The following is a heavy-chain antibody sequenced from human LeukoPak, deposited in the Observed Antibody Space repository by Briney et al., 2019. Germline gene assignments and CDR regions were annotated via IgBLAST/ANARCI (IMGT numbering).Heavy chain of an antibody. V-gene: IGHV3-48*01. J-gene: IGHJ4*02. CDR3: ARDRGYDSSGYYRDYFDY. D-gene: IGHD3-22*01. CDR1: GFTFSSYG. CDR2: ISYGGRIV. Sequence: GGSLRLSCAASGFTFSSYGMSWVRQAPGKGLEWVSYISYGGRIVYSADSVKGRFTISRDNAKNSVYLQMNSLRAEDTAVYYCARDRGYDSSGYYRDYFDYWGQGTPVTVSS.